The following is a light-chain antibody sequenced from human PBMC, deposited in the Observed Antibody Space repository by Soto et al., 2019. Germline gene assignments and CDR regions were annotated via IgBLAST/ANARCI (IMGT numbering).Light chain of an antibody. CDR2: SAS. J-gene: IGKJ1*01. Sequence: DIQMTQSPSSLSASVGDSVTITCRTSQHVERYLSWYQQIPGRAAKLLIYSASRLVSGVPPRFRGSASGTEFTLSISSLQREDFATYFCQQSSNIPWTFGQGTKVDIK. V-gene: IGKV1-39*01. CDR3: QQSSNIPWT. CDR1: QHVERY.